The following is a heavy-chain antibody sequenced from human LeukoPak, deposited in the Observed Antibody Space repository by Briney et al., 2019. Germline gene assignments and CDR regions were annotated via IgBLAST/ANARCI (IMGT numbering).Heavy chain of an antibody. CDR3: AGRKQYSGYYSPTIDY. CDR1: GGSISSYY. V-gene: IGHV4-59*12. Sequence: SETLSLTCTVSGGSISSYYWSWIRQPPGKGLEWIGYIYYSGSTNYNPSLKSRVTISVDTSKNQFSLKLSSVTAADTAVYYCAGRKQYSGYYSPTIDYWGQGTLVTVSS. J-gene: IGHJ4*02. CDR2: IYYSGST. D-gene: IGHD3-22*01.